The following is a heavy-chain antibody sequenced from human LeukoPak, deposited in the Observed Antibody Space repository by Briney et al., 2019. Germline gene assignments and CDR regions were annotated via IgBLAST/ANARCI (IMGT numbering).Heavy chain of an antibody. CDR2: INEDGTEK. V-gene: IGHV3-7*05. D-gene: IGHD1-26*01. Sequence: PGGSLRLSCAASGFTVSSNYMSWVRQAPGKGLEWVANINEDGTEKDYADAVKGRFTISRDNAKNSLYLQMNSLRAEDTAVYSCARGGSYYGYWGQGTLVTVSS. CDR1: GFTVSSNY. CDR3: ARGGSYYGY. J-gene: IGHJ4*02.